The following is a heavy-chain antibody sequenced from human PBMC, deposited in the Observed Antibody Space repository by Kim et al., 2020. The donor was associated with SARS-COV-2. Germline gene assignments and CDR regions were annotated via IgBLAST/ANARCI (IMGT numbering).Heavy chain of an antibody. V-gene: IGHV3-30*02. D-gene: IGHD3-22*01. J-gene: IGHJ4*02. Sequence: VKGRFNISRDHSKNTLYLQMDSLRAEATAVYYCAKEYYESSGYYFGNVDYWGQGTLGTVSS. CDR3: AKEYYESSGYYFGNVDY.